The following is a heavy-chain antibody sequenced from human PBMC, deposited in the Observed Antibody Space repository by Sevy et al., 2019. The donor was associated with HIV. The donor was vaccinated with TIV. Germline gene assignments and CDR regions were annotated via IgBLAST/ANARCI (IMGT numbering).Heavy chain of an antibody. J-gene: IGHJ4*02. CDR3: ATSRRYYDILTGYYAFLYFDY. CDR2: FDPEDGET. Sequence: ASVKVSCKVSGYTLTELSMHWVRQAPGKGLEWMGGFDPEDGETIYEQKFQGRVTMTEDTSTDTAYMELSSLRSEDTAVYYCATSRRYYDILTGYYAFLYFDYWGQGTLVTVSS. V-gene: IGHV1-24*01. CDR1: GYTLTELS. D-gene: IGHD3-9*01.